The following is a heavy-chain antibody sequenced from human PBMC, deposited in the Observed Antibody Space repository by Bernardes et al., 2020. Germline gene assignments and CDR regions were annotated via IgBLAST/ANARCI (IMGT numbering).Heavy chain of an antibody. Sequence: TRSLTCTVSGGSISSGDYYWSWIRQPPGKGLEWIGYIYYSGSTYYNPSLKSRVTISVDTSKNQFSLKLSSVTAADTAVYYCARVHYGDYVAFDYWGQGTLVTVSS. J-gene: IGHJ4*02. CDR1: GGSISSGDYY. D-gene: IGHD4-17*01. V-gene: IGHV4-30-4*01. CDR2: IYYSGST. CDR3: ARVHYGDYVAFDY.